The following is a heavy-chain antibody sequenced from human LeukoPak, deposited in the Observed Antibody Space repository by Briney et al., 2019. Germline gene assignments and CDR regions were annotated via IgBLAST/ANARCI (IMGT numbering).Heavy chain of an antibody. V-gene: IGHV4-59*08. CDR1: GGSISNYC. Sequence: SETLSLTCIVSGGSISNYCWTWIRLPPGKGLEWIGYAYSSGRTNYHPSLQSRVTISVDSSKNQFSLKLSSVTAADTAVYYCARAKIGFGEALFDPWGQGTLVTVSS. CDR3: ARAKIGFGEALFDP. J-gene: IGHJ5*02. D-gene: IGHD3-10*01. CDR2: AYSSGRT.